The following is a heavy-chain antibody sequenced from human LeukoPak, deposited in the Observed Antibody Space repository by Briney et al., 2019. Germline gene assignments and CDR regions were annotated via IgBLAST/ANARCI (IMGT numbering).Heavy chain of an antibody. D-gene: IGHD6-19*01. V-gene: IGHV1-46*01. J-gene: IGHJ5*02. CDR3: ARAGSSGLNWFDP. CDR1: GYTFTSYY. Sequence: ASVKVSCKASGYTFTSYYMHWVRQAPGQGLEWMGIINPSGGSTSYAQKFQARVTMTRDTSTSAVYMELSSLRSEDTAVYYCARAGSSGLNWFDPWGQGTLVTVSS. CDR2: INPSGGST.